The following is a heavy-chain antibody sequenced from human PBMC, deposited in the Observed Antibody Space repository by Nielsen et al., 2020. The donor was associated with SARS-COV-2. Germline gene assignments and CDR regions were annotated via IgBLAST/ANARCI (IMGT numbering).Heavy chain of an antibody. CDR1: GFTFSSYA. CDR3: ATHPGRGIAVTSMGWYFDL. J-gene: IGHJ2*01. V-gene: IGHV3-23*01. Sequence: GGSLRLSCAASGFTFSSYAMSWVRQAPGKGLEWVSAISGSGGSTYYADSVKGRFTISRDNAKNSLYLQMNSLRDEDTAVYYCATHPGRGIAVTSMGWYFDLWGRGTLVTV. D-gene: IGHD6-19*01. CDR2: ISGSGGST.